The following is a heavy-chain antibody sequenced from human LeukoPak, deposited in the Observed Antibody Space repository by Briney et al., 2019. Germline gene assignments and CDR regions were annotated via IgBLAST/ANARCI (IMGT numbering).Heavy chain of an antibody. CDR1: GFTFSSYD. Sequence: GRSLRLSCAASGFTFSSYDMHWVRQATGKGLEWVSAIGTAGDTYYPGSVKGRFTISRENAKNSLYLQMNSLRAGDTAVYYCARGTTYYYDSSGQDAFDIWGQGTMVTVSS. CDR2: IGTAGDT. CDR3: ARGTTYYYDSSGQDAFDI. V-gene: IGHV3-13*01. J-gene: IGHJ3*02. D-gene: IGHD3-22*01.